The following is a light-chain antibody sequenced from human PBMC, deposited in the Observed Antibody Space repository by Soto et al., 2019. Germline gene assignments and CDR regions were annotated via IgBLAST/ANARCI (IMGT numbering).Light chain of an antibody. CDR2: DVS. J-gene: IGLJ1*01. V-gene: IGLV2-14*03. Sequence: QSALTQPASVSGSPGQSITVSCTGTSNDVGAYNYVSWYQQHPGTAPKLMIYDVSNRPSGVSNRFSGSKSGNTASLTISGLQAEDKADYYCTSYTSSRTYVFGTGTKLTVL. CDR1: SNDVGAYNY. CDR3: TSYTSSRTYV.